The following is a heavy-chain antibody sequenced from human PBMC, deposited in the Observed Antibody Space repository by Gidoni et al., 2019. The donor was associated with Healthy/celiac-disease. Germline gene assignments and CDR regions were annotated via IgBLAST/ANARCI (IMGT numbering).Heavy chain of an antibody. D-gene: IGHD6-13*01. V-gene: IGHV4-59*01. CDR3: ARGLIAAAGKYYFDY. Sequence: QVQLQESGPGLVKPSEPLSLTCTVSGGSISSYYWSWIRQPPGKGLEWIGYIYYSGSTNYNPSLKSRVTISVDTSKNQFSLKLSSVTAADTAVYYCARGLIAAAGKYYFDYWGQGTLVTVSS. CDR2: IYYSGST. CDR1: GGSISSYY. J-gene: IGHJ4*02.